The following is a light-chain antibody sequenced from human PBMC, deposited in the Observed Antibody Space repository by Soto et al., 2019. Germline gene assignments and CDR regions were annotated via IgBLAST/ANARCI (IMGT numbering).Light chain of an antibody. J-gene: IGKJ1*01. CDR3: QQYHRYSWT. CDR2: DAS. Sequence: DIQMTQSPSTLSASVGDRVSIACRASQSISSSLAWYQQKPGKAPKLLIYDASSLESGVPSRFSGSGSGTEFNLSITSIQPQDFATYYCQQYHRYSWTFGQGTKVEIK. CDR1: QSISSS. V-gene: IGKV1-5*01.